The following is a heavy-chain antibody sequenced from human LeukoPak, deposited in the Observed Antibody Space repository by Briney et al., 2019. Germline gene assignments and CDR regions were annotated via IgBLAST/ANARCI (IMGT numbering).Heavy chain of an antibody. CDR3: AREDAGCSSSCHDY. V-gene: IGHV1-2*02. D-gene: IGHD6-13*01. CDR2: INPNSGGT. CDR1: GYTFTGYY. J-gene: IGHJ4*02. Sequence: GASVKVSCKASGYTFTGYYIHWVRQAPGQGLEWMGWINPNSGGTNYAQKFQGRVTMTRDTSISTAYMELSRLRSDDTALYYCAREDAGCSSSCHDYWGQGTLVTVSS.